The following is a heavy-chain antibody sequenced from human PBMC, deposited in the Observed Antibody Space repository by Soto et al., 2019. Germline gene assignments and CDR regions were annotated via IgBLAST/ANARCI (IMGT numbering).Heavy chain of an antibody. V-gene: IGHV4-31*03. CDR3: ARDRGTDGLLWFGELSFYGMDV. J-gene: IGHJ6*02. Sequence: QVQLQESGPGLVKPSQTLSLTCTVSGGSISSGGYYWSWIRQHPGKGLEWIGYISYSGSTYYNPSLKSRVTISVDTSKNQFSLKLSSVTAADTAVYYCARDRGTDGLLWFGELSFYGMDVWGQGTTVTVSS. CDR1: GGSISSGGYY. D-gene: IGHD3-10*01. CDR2: ISYSGST.